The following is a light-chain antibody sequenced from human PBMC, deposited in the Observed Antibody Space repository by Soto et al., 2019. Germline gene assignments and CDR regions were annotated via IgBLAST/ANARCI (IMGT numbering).Light chain of an antibody. CDR1: SSNIGAGYD. Sequence: QSVLTQPPSVSGAPGQRVTISCTGSSSNIGAGYDVHWYQQLPGTAPKLLIYVNSNRPSRVPDRFSGSKSGTSASQAITGLQAEDEADYYCQSYDSSLSGSFVFGGGTKLTVL. CDR2: VNS. J-gene: IGLJ3*02. V-gene: IGLV1-40*01. CDR3: QSYDSSLSGSFV.